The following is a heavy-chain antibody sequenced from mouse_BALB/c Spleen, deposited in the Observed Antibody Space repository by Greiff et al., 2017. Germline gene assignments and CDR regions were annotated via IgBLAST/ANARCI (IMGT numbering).Heavy chain of an antibody. Sequence: QVQLQQPGAELVRPGASVKLSCKASGYTFTSYWINWVKQRPGQGLEWIGNIYPSDSYTNYNQKFKDKATLTVDKSSSTAYMQLSSPTSEDSAVYYCTRGAYYYGPRGGFAYWGQGALVTVSA. CDR1: GYTFTSYW. D-gene: IGHD1-1*01. CDR3: TRGAYYYGPRGGFAY. CDR2: IYPSDSYT. V-gene: IGHV1-69*02. J-gene: IGHJ3*01.